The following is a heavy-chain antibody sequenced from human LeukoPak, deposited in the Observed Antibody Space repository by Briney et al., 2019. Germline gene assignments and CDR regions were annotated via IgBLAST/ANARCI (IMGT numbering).Heavy chain of an antibody. J-gene: IGHJ4*02. CDR3: ASLYSGSYYALDY. CDR2: INHSGST. D-gene: IGHD1-26*01. V-gene: IGHV4-34*01. Sequence: PSETLSLTCAVYGGSFSGYYWSWIRQPPGKGLEWIGEINHSGSTNYNPSLKSRVTISVDTSKNQFSLKLSSVTAADTAGYYCASLYSGSYYALDYWGQGTLVTVSS. CDR1: GGSFSGYY.